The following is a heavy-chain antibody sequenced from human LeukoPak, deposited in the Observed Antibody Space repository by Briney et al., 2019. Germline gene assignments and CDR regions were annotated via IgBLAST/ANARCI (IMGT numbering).Heavy chain of an antibody. D-gene: IGHD3-10*01. CDR2: IRTRSSLI. CDR3: AREGSLG. V-gene: IGHV3-48*04. Sequence: PGGSLRLSCAASGFTFSSYAMSWVRQAPGKGLEWVSYIRTRSSLISYADSVRGRFTISRDDAKKSVFLQMHSLRVDDTAVYYCAREGSLGWGQGTMVTVSS. CDR1: GFTFSSYA. J-gene: IGHJ3*01.